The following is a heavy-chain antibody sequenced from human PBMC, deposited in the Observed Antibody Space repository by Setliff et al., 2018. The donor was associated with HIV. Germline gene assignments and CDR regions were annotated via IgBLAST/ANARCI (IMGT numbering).Heavy chain of an antibody. CDR1: GLSLSTSGVG. Sequence: SGPTLVNPTQTLTLTCTFSGLSLSTSGVGVGWIRQSPGKALEWLAFIYWNNNKHYSTSLKSRLTVTKDTSKNRVVSTMTNMDPVDTATYYCAYSGRQLRGPYFDFWGQGTPVTVS. V-gene: IGHV2-5*01. CDR2: IYWNNNK. D-gene: IGHD1-1*01. J-gene: IGHJ4*02. CDR3: AYSGRQLRGPYFDF.